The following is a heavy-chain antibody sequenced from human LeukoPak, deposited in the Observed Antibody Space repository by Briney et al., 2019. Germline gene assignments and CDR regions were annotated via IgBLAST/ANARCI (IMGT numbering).Heavy chain of an antibody. D-gene: IGHD2-15*01. Sequence: GGSLRLSCAASGFTFSNAWMSWVRQAPGKGLEWVGRIKSKTDGGTTDYAAPVKGRFTISRDDSKNTLYLQMNSLKTGDTAVYYCTTDKDIVVVVAAFDYWGQGTLVTVSS. V-gene: IGHV3-15*01. CDR1: GFTFSNAW. CDR3: TTDKDIVVVVAAFDY. J-gene: IGHJ4*02. CDR2: IKSKTDGGTT.